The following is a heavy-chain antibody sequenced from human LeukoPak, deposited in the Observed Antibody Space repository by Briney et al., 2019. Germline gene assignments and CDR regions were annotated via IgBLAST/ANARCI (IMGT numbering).Heavy chain of an antibody. CDR2: IIGSGGST. J-gene: IGHJ4*02. V-gene: IGHV3-23*01. CDR3: AKVSTPYCSSTSCYLDY. Sequence: PGGSLRLSCAASGFTFSSNAMSWVRQAPGKGLEWVSAIIGSGGSTYYADSVKGRFTISRDNSKSTLYLQMNSLRAEDTAVYYCAKVSTPYCSSTSCYLDYWGQGTLVTVSS. D-gene: IGHD2-2*01. CDR1: GFTFSSNA.